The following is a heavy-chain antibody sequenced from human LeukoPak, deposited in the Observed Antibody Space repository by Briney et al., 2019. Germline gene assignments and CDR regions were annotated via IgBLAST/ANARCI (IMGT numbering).Heavy chain of an antibody. J-gene: IGHJ4*02. V-gene: IGHV4-34*01. Sequence: SETLSLTCAVYGGSFTSYYWSWIRQPPGKGLEWIGEISHTGHTNYNPSLKSRVTMSVETSKNQLSLILTSVTAADTAVYYCARGPYSSDAGYWGQGSLVSVSS. D-gene: IGHD6-25*01. CDR3: ARGPYSSDAGY. CDR2: ISHTGHT. CDR1: GGSFTSYY.